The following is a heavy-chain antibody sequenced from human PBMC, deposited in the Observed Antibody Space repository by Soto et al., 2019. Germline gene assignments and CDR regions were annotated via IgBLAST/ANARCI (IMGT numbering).Heavy chain of an antibody. CDR2: INAGNGNT. Sequence: GASVKVSCKASGYTFSSYSMHWVRQAPGQRLEWMGWINAGNGNTKYSQKFQGRVTITRDTSASTAYMDLNSLRTEDTAVYYCARDPFRYDSGYHNIYYWGQGTLVTVSS. J-gene: IGHJ4*02. V-gene: IGHV1-3*01. CDR1: GYTFSSYS. D-gene: IGHD3-22*01. CDR3: ARDPFRYDSGYHNIYY.